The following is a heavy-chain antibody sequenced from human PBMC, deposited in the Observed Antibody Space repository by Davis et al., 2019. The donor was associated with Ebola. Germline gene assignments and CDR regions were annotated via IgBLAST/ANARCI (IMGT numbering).Heavy chain of an antibody. CDR1: GGSISSSSYY. CDR3: AGTYGGYVGY. CDR2: IYYSGST. Sequence: MPSETLSLTCTVSGGSISSSSYYWGWIRQPPGKGLEWIGSIYYSGSTYYNPSLKSRVTISVDTSKNQFSLKLSSVTAADTAVYYCAGTYGGYVGYWGQGTLVTVSP. V-gene: IGHV4-39*01. J-gene: IGHJ4*02. D-gene: IGHD4/OR15-4a*01.